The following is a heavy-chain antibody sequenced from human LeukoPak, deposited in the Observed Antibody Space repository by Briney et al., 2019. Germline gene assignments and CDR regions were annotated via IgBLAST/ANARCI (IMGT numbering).Heavy chain of an antibody. Sequence: PGGSLRLSCAASGFTFSNYWMAWVRQAPGRGLEWVASIKPDGSVIYYGDSVKGRFTLSRDNTKNSLYLQMNSLRAEDTAVYYCARDSVVVVAATGWFDPWGQGTLVTVSS. J-gene: IGHJ5*02. V-gene: IGHV3-7*01. D-gene: IGHD2-15*01. CDR1: GFTFSNYW. CDR3: ARDSVVVVAATGWFDP. CDR2: IKPDGSVI.